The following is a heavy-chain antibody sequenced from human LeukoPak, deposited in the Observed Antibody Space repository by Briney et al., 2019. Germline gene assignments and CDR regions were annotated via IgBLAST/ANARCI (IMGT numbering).Heavy chain of an antibody. V-gene: IGHV3-7*03. J-gene: IGHJ4*02. CDR3: AKNNGWFHLAQ. CDR2: IKTDGSET. CDR1: GFNFRDHW. Sequence: PGGSLRLSCAVSGFNFRDHWMDWVRQAPGKGREGWGHIKTDGSETYYVDTLKGRFSISRDNTNNALYLQMNSLRVEDTAVYYCAKNNGWFHLAQWGQGTLVTVSS. D-gene: IGHD6-19*01.